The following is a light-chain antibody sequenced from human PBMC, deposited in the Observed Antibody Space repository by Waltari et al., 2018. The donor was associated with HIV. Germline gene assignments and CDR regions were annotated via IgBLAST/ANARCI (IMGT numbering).Light chain of an antibody. Sequence: SYVLTQPPSVSVAPGQTARITCGGTNIGGKSVHWYRPKPGPAPLVVVYADTDRPSEIPERFSGSNSGNTATLTISRVEAGDEADYYCHVWDISSDVVFGGGTKLTVL. V-gene: IGLV3-21*02. J-gene: IGLJ2*01. CDR2: ADT. CDR1: NIGGKS. CDR3: HVWDISSDVV.